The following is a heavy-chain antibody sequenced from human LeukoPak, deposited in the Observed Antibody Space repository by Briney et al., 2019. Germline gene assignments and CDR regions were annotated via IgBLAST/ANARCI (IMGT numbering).Heavy chain of an antibody. CDR3: ARSEQQLVQDAFDI. Sequence: PSETLSLTCTVSGGSISSGSYYWSWIRQPAGKGLEWIGRIYTSGSTNYNPSLKSRVTISVDTSKNQFSLKLSSVTAADTAVYYCARSEQQLVQDAFDIWGQGTMVTVSS. J-gene: IGHJ3*02. CDR2: IYTSGST. D-gene: IGHD6-13*01. V-gene: IGHV4-61*02. CDR1: GGSISSGSYY.